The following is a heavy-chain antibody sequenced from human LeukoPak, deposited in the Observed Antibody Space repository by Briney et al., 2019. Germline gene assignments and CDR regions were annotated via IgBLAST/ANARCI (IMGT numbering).Heavy chain of an antibody. CDR3: PKGGLLVASFDY. D-gene: IGHD5-12*01. CDR1: GVIFIIYA. J-gene: IGHJ4*02. V-gene: IGHV3-30*18. Sequence: PWRCLRLGFPASGVIFIIYATDCVRQAPGKGKEWVAAISYDGNTQHYAAPVKGRFTISRDKSKNTLYLQMNSLRAEDTGVYYCPKGGLLVASFDYWGQGTLVTVSS. CDR2: ISYDGNTQ.